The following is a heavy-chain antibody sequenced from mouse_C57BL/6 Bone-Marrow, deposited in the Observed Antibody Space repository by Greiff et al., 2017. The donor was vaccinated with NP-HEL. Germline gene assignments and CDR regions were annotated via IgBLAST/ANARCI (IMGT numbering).Heavy chain of an antibody. D-gene: IGHD1-1*01. Sequence: VQLKESGPELVKPGASVKISCKASGYSFTGYYMNWVKQSPEKSLEWIGEINPSTGGTTYNQKFKAKATLTADKSSSTAYMQLKSLTSEDSAVYYCAKLYYYGSRAWFAYWGQGTLVTVSA. CDR1: GYSFTGYY. J-gene: IGHJ3*01. CDR3: AKLYYYGSRAWFAY. CDR2: INPSTGGT. V-gene: IGHV1-42*01.